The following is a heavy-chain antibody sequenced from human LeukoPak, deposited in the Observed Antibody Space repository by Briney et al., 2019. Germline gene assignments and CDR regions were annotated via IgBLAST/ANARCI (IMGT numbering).Heavy chain of an antibody. D-gene: IGHD4-23*01. CDR2: INHSGST. V-gene: IGHV4-34*01. CDR1: GGSFSGYY. CDR3: ARVFGGPVSRRFDP. Sequence: SETLSLTCAVYGGSFSGYYWSWIRQPPGKGLEWIGEINHSGSTNYNPSLKSRVTISVDTSKNQFSLKLSSVTATDTAVYYCARVFGGPVSRRFDPWGQGTLVSVSS. J-gene: IGHJ5*02.